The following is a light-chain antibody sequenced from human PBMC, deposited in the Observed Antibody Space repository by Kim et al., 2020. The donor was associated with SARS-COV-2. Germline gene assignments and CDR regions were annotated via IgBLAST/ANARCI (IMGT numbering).Light chain of an antibody. V-gene: IGLV3-19*01. CDR1: SIRSYY. Sequence: VALGETVRITCQGDSIRSYYATWYQQKPRQAPIVVIYGKNNRPSGIPDRFSGSSSGNTASLTITGTQAGDEADYYCNSRDSNDNVVFGGGTQLTVL. CDR3: NSRDSNDNVV. J-gene: IGLJ2*01. CDR2: GKN.